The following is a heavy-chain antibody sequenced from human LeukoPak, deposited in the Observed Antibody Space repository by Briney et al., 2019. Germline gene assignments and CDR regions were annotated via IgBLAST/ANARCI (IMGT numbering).Heavy chain of an antibody. J-gene: IGHJ6*03. CDR1: GYSISSGYY. CDR3: AREYSSSWVYYYYYMDV. Sequence: SETLSLTCTVSGYSISSGYYWGWIGQPPGKGLEWIGSIYHSGSTYYNPSLKSRVTISVDTSKNQFSLKLSSVTAADTAVYYCAREYSSSWVYYYYYMDVWGKGTTVTVPS. V-gene: IGHV4-38-2*02. CDR2: IYHSGST. D-gene: IGHD6-6*01.